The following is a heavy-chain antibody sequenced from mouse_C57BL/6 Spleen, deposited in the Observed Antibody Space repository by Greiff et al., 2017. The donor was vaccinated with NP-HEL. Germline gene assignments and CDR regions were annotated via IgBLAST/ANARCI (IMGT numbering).Heavy chain of an antibody. CDR1: GYAFSSSW. D-gene: IGHD1-1*01. V-gene: IGHV1-82*01. CDR2: IYPGDGDT. J-gene: IGHJ3*01. CDR3: AHYYYGSDAY. Sequence: VQLKESGPELVKPGASVKISCKASGYAFSSSWMNWVKQRPGKGLEWIGRIYPGDGDTNYNGKFKGKATLTADKSSSTAYMQLSSLTSEDSAVYFCAHYYYGSDAYWGQGTLVTVSA.